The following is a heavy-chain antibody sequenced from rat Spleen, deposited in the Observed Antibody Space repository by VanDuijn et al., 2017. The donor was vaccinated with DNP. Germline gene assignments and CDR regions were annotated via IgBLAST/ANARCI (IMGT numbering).Heavy chain of an antibody. V-gene: IGHV2-41*01. J-gene: IGHJ2*01. CDR1: GFSLTTYN. Sequence: QVQLKESGPGLVQPAQTLSLTCTVAGFSLTTYNVHWVRQPPGKDLEWMGVIWNIGGTQYKSTLKSRLSISKDTSKSQVFLKMHSLQTEDTAIYFCTRDDIGTTRFDYWGQGVMVTVSS. CDR2: IWNIGGT. CDR3: TRDDIGTTRFDY. D-gene: IGHD1-5*01.